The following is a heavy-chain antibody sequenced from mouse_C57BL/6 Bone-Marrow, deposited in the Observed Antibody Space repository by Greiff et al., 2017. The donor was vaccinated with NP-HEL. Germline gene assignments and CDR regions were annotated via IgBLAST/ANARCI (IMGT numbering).Heavy chain of an antibody. D-gene: IGHD1-1*01. CDR1: GFTFSSYT. CDR3: ARATTGVALDY. V-gene: IGHV5-9*01. J-gene: IGHJ2*01. CDR2: ISGGGGNT. Sequence: EVQVVESGGGLVKPGGSLKLSCAASGFTFSSYTMSWVRQTPEKRLEWVATISGGGGNTYYPHSVKGRFTFSVDNAKNTLYMQMSSLRSEDTALYYCARATTGVALDYWGQGTTLTVSS.